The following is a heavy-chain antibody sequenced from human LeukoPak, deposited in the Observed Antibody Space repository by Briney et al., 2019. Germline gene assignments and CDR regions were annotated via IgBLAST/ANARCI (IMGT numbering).Heavy chain of an antibody. V-gene: IGHV4-39*07. CDR3: ARSSEGRYYYDSSGFSYYYYYMDV. J-gene: IGHJ6*03. D-gene: IGHD3-22*01. CDR1: GGSISSSSYY. CDR2: IHYSGTT. Sequence: SETLSLTCTVSGGSISSSSYYWGWIRQPPGKGLEWIGSIHYSGTTYYNPSLKSRVTISIDTSKNQFSLKLRSVTAADTAVYYCARSSEGRYYYDSSGFSYYYYYMDVWGKGTTVTISS.